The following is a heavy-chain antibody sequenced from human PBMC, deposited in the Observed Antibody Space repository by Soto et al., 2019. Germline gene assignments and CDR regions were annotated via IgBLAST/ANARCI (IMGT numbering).Heavy chain of an antibody. CDR3: AIYHLELFRFDY. CDR1: DFSFTSHG. CDR2: ISLYNGYT. J-gene: IGHJ4*02. Sequence: QIQLVQSGPEVKKPGASMKDSCKAYDFSFTSHGISWVRQTPGQGLEWMGWISLYNGYTNYAQQFQGRVTMTTDTSTSTAYMELRSLRSDDTAMYFCAIYHLELFRFDYWGQGTLVTVSS. D-gene: IGHD2-2*01. V-gene: IGHV1-18*04.